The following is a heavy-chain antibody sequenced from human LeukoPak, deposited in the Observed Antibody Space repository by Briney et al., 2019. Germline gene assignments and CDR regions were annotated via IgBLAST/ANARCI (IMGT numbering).Heavy chain of an antibody. V-gene: IGHV4-34*01. CDR1: GGSFSGYY. D-gene: IGHD5-12*01. Sequence: PETLSLTCAVYGGSFSGYYWSWIRQPPGKGLEWIGEINHSGSTNYNPSLKSRVTISVDMSKNQFSLKLSSVTAADTAVYYCARVDQSGYDTRGWFDPWGQGTLVTVSS. J-gene: IGHJ5*02. CDR3: ARVDQSGYDTRGWFDP. CDR2: INHSGST.